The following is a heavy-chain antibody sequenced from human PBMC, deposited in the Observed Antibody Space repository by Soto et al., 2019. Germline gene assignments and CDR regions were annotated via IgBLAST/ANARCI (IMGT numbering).Heavy chain of an antibody. CDR3: ATAGTSYCGGDCYSPFDY. V-gene: IGHV1-24*01. J-gene: IGHJ4*02. CDR1: GYTLTELS. CDR2: FDPEDGET. D-gene: IGHD2-21*02. Sequence: ASVKVSCKVSGYTLTELSMHWVRQAPGKGLEWMGGFDPEDGETIYAQKFQGRVTMTEDTSTDAAYMELSSLRSEDTAVYCCATAGTSYCGGDCYSPFDYWGQGTLVTVS.